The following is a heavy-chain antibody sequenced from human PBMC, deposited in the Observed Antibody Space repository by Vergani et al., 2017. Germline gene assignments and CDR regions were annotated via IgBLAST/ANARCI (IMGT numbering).Heavy chain of an antibody. J-gene: IGHJ4*02. V-gene: IGHV1-3*01. Sequence: QVQLVQSGAEVKKPGASVKVSCKASGYTFTSYAMHWVRQAPGQRLEWMGWINAGNGNTKYSQKFQGRVTITRDTSASTAYMGLSSLRSEDTAVYYCAGAYGDYGLEDYWGQGTLVTVSS. CDR2: INAGNGNT. CDR1: GYTFTSYA. D-gene: IGHD4-17*01. CDR3: AGAYGDYGLEDY.